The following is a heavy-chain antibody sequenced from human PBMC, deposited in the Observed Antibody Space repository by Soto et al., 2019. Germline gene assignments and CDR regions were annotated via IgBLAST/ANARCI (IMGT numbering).Heavy chain of an antibody. CDR3: TRPPYYYDSREYYAY. J-gene: IGHJ4*02. CDR2: ISSSSSYI. CDR1: GFTFSSYS. Sequence: EVQLVESGGGLVKPGGSLRLSCAASGFTFSSYSMNWVRQAPGKGLEWVSSISSSSSYIYYADSVKGRFTISRDNAKNSLYQQINSLRAEDTAVYFCTRPPYYYDSREYYAYWGQGTLVTVSP. D-gene: IGHD3-22*01. V-gene: IGHV3-21*01.